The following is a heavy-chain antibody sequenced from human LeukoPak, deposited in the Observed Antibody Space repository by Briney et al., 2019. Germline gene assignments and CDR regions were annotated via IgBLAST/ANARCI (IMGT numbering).Heavy chain of an antibody. Sequence: SETLSLTCAVYGGSFSGYYWNWIRQPPGKGLEWIGYIYNRGSTNYNPSLKSRVTISVDTSNNQFSLKLTSVTAADTAVYFCAVLQSHRPLDYWGQGTLVIVSS. D-gene: IGHD2/OR15-2a*01. J-gene: IGHJ4*02. V-gene: IGHV4-59*01. CDR3: AVLQSHRPLDY. CDR1: GGSFSGYY. CDR2: IYNRGST.